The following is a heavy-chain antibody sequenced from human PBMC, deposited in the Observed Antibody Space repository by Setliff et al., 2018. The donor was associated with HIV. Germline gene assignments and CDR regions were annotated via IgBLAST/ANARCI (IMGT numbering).Heavy chain of an antibody. J-gene: IGHJ4*02. Sequence: PSETLSLTCTVSGGSISSGGYYWSWIRQHPGKGPEWIGYIYYNGSTYYNPSLKSRVSMSVDTSKDQVSLKLSTVTAADTAVYYCARDRAAFRLTYWGRGTLVTVSS. CDR1: GGSISSGGYY. V-gene: IGHV4-31*03. CDR2: IYYNGST. CDR3: ARDRAAFRLTY. D-gene: IGHD3-3*02.